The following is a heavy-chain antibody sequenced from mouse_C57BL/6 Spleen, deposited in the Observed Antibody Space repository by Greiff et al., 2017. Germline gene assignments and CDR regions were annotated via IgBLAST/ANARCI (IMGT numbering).Heavy chain of an antibody. CDR3: AIHNSGSPYYFDY. J-gene: IGHJ2*01. D-gene: IGHD3-1*01. Sequence: VQLQQPGAELVKPGASVKLSCKASGYTFTSYWMHWVKQRPGQGLEWIGMIHPNSGSTNYNEKFTSKATLTVDKSSSTSYMQLSSLTSEDSAGYYCAIHNSGSPYYFDYGGQGTTLTVSS. CDR1: GYTFTSYW. V-gene: IGHV1-64*01. CDR2: IHPNSGST.